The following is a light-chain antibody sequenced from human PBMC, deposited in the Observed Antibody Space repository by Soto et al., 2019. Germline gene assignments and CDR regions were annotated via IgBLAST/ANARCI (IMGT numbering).Light chain of an antibody. Sequence: QAVLTQPPSVSAAPGQRVTISCSGSSSNIGNNFVSWYQQLPGTAPKLLIYENDKRPSEIPDRFSGSKSGTSATLAISGLQTGDEADYYCVAWDTSLSAGGVVFGGGTQLTVL. V-gene: IGLV1-51*02. CDR1: SSNIGNNF. J-gene: IGLJ2*01. CDR3: VAWDTSLSAGGVV. CDR2: END.